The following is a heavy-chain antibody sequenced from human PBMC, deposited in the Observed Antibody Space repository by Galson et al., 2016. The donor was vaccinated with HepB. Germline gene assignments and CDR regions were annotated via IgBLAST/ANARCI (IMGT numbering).Heavy chain of an antibody. CDR3: AREVIRPTADAFDI. V-gene: IGHV3-33*01. CDR2: IWYDGSNT. D-gene: IGHD2-21*01. CDR1: GFTFSNYG. J-gene: IGHJ3*02. Sequence: SLRLSCAASGFTFSNYGMHWVRQAPGKGLEWVAVIWYDGSNTYYADSVKGRFTVSRDNSKNTLFLQMNSLRAEDTAVYYCAREVIRPTADAFDIWGQGTMVTVSS.